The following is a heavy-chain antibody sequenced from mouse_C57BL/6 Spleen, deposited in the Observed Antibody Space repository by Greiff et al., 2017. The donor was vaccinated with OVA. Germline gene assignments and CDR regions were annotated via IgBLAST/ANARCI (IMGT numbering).Heavy chain of an antibody. CDR1: GYTFTDYY. Sequence: VQLQQSGPELVKPGASVQISCKASGYTFTDYYMNWVKQSHGKSLEWIGDINPNNGGTSYNQKFKGKATLTVDKSSSTAYMELRSLTSEDSAVYYCARSRDYAMDYWGQGTSVTVSS. CDR2: INPNNGGT. V-gene: IGHV1-26*01. CDR3: ARSRDYAMDY. J-gene: IGHJ4*01.